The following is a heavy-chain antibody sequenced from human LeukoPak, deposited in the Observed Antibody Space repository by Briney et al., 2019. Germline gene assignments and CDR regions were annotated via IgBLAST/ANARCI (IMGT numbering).Heavy chain of an antibody. Sequence: SQTLSLTCIVSGYSISSGYYWGWIRQPPRKGLEGIGSIYHSGSTYYNPSLKSRVTISVDTSKNQFSLKLSSVTAADTAVYYCARDLAQQRGYDFWSGYYKHWFEPWGQGTLVTVSS. D-gene: IGHD3-3*01. V-gene: IGHV4-38-2*02. CDR1: GYSISSGYY. CDR3: ARDLAQQRGYDFWSGYYKHWFEP. J-gene: IGHJ5*02. CDR2: IYHSGST.